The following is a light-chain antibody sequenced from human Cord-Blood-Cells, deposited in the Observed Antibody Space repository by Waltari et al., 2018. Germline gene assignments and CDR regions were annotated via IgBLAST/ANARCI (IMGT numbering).Light chain of an antibody. CDR2: DVS. J-gene: IGLJ1*01. Sequence: QSALTQPRSVSGSPGQSVTISCTGTSSDVGGYNYVSWYQQHPGKAPKLMIYDVSKRPSGVTDRFSGAKSGNAASLTISVLQAEDEADYYCCSYAGSYTYVFGTGTKVTVL. CDR3: CSYAGSYTYV. CDR1: SSDVGGYNY. V-gene: IGLV2-11*01.